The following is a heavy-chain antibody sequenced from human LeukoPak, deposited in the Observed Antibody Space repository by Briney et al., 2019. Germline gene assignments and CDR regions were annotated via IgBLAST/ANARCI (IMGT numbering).Heavy chain of an antibody. CDR3: ARVDRYYFYLDV. CDR2: IIPIFRTP. Sequence: SVKVSCKASGGTSSTYTITWVRQAPGQGLEWMGGIIPIFRTPNYAQKFQGRVTITTDESTSTAYMELSSLKSEDTAIYYCARVDRYYFYLDVWGKGATVTVSS. CDR1: GGTSSTYT. J-gene: IGHJ6*03. V-gene: IGHV1-69*05.